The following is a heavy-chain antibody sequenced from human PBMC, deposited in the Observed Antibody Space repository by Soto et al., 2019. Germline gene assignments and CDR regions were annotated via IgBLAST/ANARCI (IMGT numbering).Heavy chain of an antibody. CDR1: SGSISSSNW. D-gene: IGHD3-10*01. Sequence: QVQLQESGPGLVKPSGTLSLTCAVSSGSISSSNWWSWVRQPPGKGLEWIGEIYHSGSTNYNPSLKSRVTEAVDKSMNQSSLKLSSVTAADTAVYYCASLLPLLVRGEYVTWGQGTLVTVSS. CDR3: ASLLPLLVRGEYVT. V-gene: IGHV4-4*02. J-gene: IGHJ5*02. CDR2: IYHSGST.